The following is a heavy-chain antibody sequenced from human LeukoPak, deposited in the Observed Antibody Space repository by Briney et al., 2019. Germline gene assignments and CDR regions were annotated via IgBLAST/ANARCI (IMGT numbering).Heavy chain of an antibody. D-gene: IGHD3-3*01. V-gene: IGHV3-23*01. J-gene: IGHJ3*02. Sequence: GGSLRLSCAASGLTFSAYGMSWVRQSPRKGLEWVSGVSGADGTTYYADSVKGRFTISRDNSKSTLYLQMNSLRAEDTAVYYCAKDDRPRRYYDFWSGYYGAFDIWGQGTMVTVSS. CDR2: VSGADGTT. CDR3: AKDDRPRRYYDFWSGYYGAFDI. CDR1: GLTFSAYG.